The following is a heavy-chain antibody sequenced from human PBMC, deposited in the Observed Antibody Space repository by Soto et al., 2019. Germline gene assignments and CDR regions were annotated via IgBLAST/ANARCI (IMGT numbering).Heavy chain of an antibody. Sequence: GGSLRLACAASGFTFSAYVMSWVRQAPGKGLEWVSSITSSGGGTYYADSVKGRFTVSRDNSKNTVYLQMNSLRDEDTAVYYCAKLTAAWGQGTLVTVSS. CDR1: GFTFSAYV. CDR3: AKLTAA. J-gene: IGHJ4*02. D-gene: IGHD6-13*01. V-gene: IGHV3-23*01. CDR2: ITSSGGGT.